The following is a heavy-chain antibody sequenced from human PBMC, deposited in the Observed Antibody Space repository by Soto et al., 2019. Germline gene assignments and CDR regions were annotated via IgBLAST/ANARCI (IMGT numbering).Heavy chain of an antibody. Sequence: QVQLVESGGGVVQPGRSLRLSCAASGFTFSSYTMHWVRQAPGKGLEWVAVISYDRSNKYYADSVKGRFTISRDNSKNTLYLQMNSLRAEDTAVYYCAREGGYSYGYAYDYWGQGNLVTVSS. CDR2: ISYDRSNK. J-gene: IGHJ4*02. V-gene: IGHV3-30-3*01. D-gene: IGHD5-18*01. CDR3: AREGGYSYGYAYDY. CDR1: GFTFSSYT.